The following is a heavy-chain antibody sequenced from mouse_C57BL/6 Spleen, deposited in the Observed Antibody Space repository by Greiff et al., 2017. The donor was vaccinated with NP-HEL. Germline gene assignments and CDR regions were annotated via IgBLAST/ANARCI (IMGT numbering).Heavy chain of an antibody. CDR1: GYTFTSYW. D-gene: IGHD1-1*01. J-gene: IGHJ2*01. Sequence: QVQLQQPGAELVKPGASVKLSCKASGYTFTSYWMHWVKQRPGRGLEWIGRIGPNSGGTKYKEKFKSKATLTVDKPYSTAYMQLSSLTSEDSAVYYCARDYGSSYRFDYWGQGTTLTVSS. CDR3: ARDYGSSYRFDY. CDR2: IGPNSGGT. V-gene: IGHV1-72*01.